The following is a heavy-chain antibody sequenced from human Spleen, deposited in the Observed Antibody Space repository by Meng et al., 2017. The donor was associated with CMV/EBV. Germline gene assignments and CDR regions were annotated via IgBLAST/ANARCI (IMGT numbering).Heavy chain of an antibody. Sequence: GGSLRLSCAASGFTFSSYSMNWVRQAPGKGLEWVSSISSSSSYIYYADSVKGRFTISRDNAKNSLYLQMNSLRAEDTAVYYCARILKGAWLPIDYWGQGTLVTVSS. V-gene: IGHV3-21*01. J-gene: IGHJ4*02. CDR1: GFTFSSYS. D-gene: IGHD3-22*01. CDR3: ARILKGAWLPIDY. CDR2: ISSSSSYI.